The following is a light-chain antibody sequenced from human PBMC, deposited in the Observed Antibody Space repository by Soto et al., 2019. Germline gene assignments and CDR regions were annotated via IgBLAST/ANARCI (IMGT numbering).Light chain of an antibody. V-gene: IGKV3-11*01. CDR1: QSVDTY. J-gene: IGKJ3*01. CDR2: DAS. CDR3: QQRSNWPPS. Sequence: DSVLTQSPATLSLSPGDRAALSCRASQSVDTYLAWYQHRRGQAPRLLIYDASNRATGIPARFRGSGSGTDFTLTISSLEPEDFAVYYCQQRSNWPPSFGPGTKVDIK.